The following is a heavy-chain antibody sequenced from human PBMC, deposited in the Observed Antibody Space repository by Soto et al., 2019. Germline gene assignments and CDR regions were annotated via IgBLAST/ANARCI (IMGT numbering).Heavy chain of an antibody. J-gene: IGHJ3*02. V-gene: IGHV3-15*07. Sequence: GGSLRLSCGASGFTFSNAWMNWVRQAPGKGLEWVGRIKSKTDGGTTDYAAPVKGRFTISRDDSKNTLYLQMNSLKTEDTAVYYCTTAPYYDFWSGYYHDAFDIWGQGTMVTVSS. D-gene: IGHD3-3*01. CDR2: IKSKTDGGTT. CDR1: GFTFSNAW. CDR3: TTAPYYDFWSGYYHDAFDI.